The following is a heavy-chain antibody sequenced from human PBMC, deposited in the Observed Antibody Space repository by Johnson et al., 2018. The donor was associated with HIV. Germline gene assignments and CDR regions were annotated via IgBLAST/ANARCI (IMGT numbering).Heavy chain of an antibody. D-gene: IGHD5-18*01. Sequence: QVQLVESGGGLVKPGGSLRLSCAASGFTFKDYYMNWVRQTPGKGLEWVAHISSSGTTKYYADSVKGRFTISRDNTKKSLYLERNSLRVDDTAIYYCTRESTPWGADYVGYGLDVWGQGTMVAVSS. V-gene: IGHV3-11*01. CDR1: GFTFKDYY. CDR3: TRESTPWGADYVGYGLDV. CDR2: ISSSGTTK. J-gene: IGHJ3*01.